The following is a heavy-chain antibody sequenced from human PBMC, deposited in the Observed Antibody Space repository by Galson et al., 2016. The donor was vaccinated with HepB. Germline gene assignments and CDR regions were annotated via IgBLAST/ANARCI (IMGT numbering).Heavy chain of an antibody. CDR3: GRDMFTTGWHDAFDI. Sequence: SETLSLTCTVSGGSISSGSYYWGWIRQSPGKGLEWIGSIYYSGSTHYNPSLTSRVTISLDTSKNQFSLKLESVTAADTAVYYCGRDMFTTGWHDAFDIWGQGTMVTVSS. V-gene: IGHV4-39*07. D-gene: IGHD6-19*01. J-gene: IGHJ3*02. CDR1: GGSISSGSYY. CDR2: IYYSGST.